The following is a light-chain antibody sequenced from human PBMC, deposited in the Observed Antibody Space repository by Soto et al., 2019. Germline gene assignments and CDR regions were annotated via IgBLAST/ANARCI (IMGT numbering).Light chain of an antibody. CDR3: TSYTSSSPLG. Sequence: QSALTQPASVSGSPGQSITISCTGTSSDVGGYNYVSWYQHHPGKAPKLMIYEVVNRPSGISNHFSGSKSGITASLTISGIQAEDEAEYYCTSYTSSSPLGFRTETKLTVL. CDR2: EVV. J-gene: IGLJ1*01. CDR1: SSDVGGYNY. V-gene: IGLV2-14*01.